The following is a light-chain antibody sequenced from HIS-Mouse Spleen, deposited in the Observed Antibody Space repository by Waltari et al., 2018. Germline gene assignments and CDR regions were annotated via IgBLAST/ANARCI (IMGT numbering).Light chain of an antibody. CDR1: KLGDKY. J-gene: IGLJ2*01. CDR3: QAWDSSTVV. CDR2: QDR. Sequence: SYELTQPPSVSVSPGQTASITCSGDKLGDKYACWYQQKPGQSPGLVIYQDRKRPSGIPDRFSGAKSGNTATLTISGTQAMDEADYYCQAWDSSTVVFGGGTKLTVL. V-gene: IGLV3-1*01.